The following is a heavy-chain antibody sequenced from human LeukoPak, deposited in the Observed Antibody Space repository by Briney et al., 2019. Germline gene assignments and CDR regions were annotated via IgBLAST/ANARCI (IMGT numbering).Heavy chain of an antibody. V-gene: IGHV3-30*04. CDR2: ISYDGSNK. CDR3: ARDRGGAREGYGDYVDGFDP. CDR1: GFTFSSYA. J-gene: IGHJ5*02. Sequence: PGRSLRLSCAASGFTFSSYAMHWVRQAPGKGLEWVAVISYDGSNKYYADSVKGRFTISRDNSKNTLYLQMNSLRAEDTAVYYCARDRGGAREGYGDYVDGFDPWGQGTLVTVSS. D-gene: IGHD4-17*01.